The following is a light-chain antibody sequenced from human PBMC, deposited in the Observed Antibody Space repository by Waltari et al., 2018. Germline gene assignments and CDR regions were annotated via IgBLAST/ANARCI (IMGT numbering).Light chain of an antibody. CDR3: QQYLRAPRT. J-gene: IGKJ2*02. V-gene: IGKV4-1*01. Sequence: DIVMTQSPDSLAVTLGERDTINCKSSQSLLYDIDNKDYVAWYQQKPGQPPKLLIHWASTRESGVPDRFSGSGSGTDFTLTISSLQADDVAVYYCQQYLRAPRTFAQGTGLEIK. CDR2: WAS. CDR1: QSLLYDIDNKDY.